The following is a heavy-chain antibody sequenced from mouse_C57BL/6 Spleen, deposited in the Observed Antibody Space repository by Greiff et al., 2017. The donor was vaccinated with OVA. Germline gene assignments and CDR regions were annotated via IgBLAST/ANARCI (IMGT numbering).Heavy chain of an antibody. J-gene: IGHJ4*01. V-gene: IGHV1-50*01. CDR3: ASGGWGDY. CDR1: GYTFTSYW. D-gene: IGHD1-1*02. Sequence: QVQLQQPGAELVKPGASVKLSCKASGYTFTSYWMQWVKQRPGQGLEWIGEIDPSDSYTNYNQKFKGKATLTVDTSSSTAYRQRSSLTAEDSAVYYCASGGWGDYWGQGTSVTVSS. CDR2: IDPSDSYT.